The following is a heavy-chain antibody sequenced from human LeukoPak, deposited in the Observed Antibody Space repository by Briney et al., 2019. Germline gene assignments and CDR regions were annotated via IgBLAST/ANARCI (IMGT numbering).Heavy chain of an antibody. CDR2: ISGSGGST. D-gene: IGHD6-13*01. J-gene: IGHJ4*02. CDR1: GFTFSSYA. V-gene: IGHV3-23*01. Sequence: GASLRLSCAASGFTFSSYAMSWVRQAPGKGLEWVSAISGSGGSTYYADSVKGRFTISRDNSKNTLYLQMNSLRAEDTAVYYCAKTPYIAAAGGVDYWGQGTLVTVSS. CDR3: AKTPYIAAAGGVDY.